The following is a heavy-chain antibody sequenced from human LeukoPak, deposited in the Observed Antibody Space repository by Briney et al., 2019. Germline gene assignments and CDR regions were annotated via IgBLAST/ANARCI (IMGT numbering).Heavy chain of an antibody. Sequence: QPGGSLRLSCTASGFTFSSYWMHWVRQAPGKGLVWVSRISGDGSSTTYADSVKGRFTISRDNAKNTLYLQMISLRADDTAVYYCARGGPFDYWVQGTLVTVSS. CDR1: GFTFSSYW. D-gene: IGHD3-16*01. CDR2: ISGDGSST. V-gene: IGHV3-74*01. J-gene: IGHJ4*02. CDR3: ARGGPFDY.